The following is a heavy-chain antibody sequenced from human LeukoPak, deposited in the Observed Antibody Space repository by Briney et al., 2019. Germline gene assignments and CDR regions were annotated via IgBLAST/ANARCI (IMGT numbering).Heavy chain of an antibody. CDR1: GGSISSSSYY. J-gene: IGHJ6*02. CDR3: ARHYVGYYGSSWYYYGMDV. Sequence: SETLSLTCTVSGGSISSSSYYWGWIRQPPGKGLEWIGSIYYSGSTYYNPSLKSRVTISVDTSKNQFSLKLSSVTAADTAVYYCARHYVGYYGSSWYYYGMDVWGQGTTVTVSS. V-gene: IGHV4-39*01. D-gene: IGHD6-13*01. CDR2: IYYSGST.